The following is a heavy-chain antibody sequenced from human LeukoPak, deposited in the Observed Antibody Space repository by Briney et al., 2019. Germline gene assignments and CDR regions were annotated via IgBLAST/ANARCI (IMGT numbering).Heavy chain of an antibody. CDR1: GFXFGSYS. D-gene: IGHD3-22*01. J-gene: IGHJ3*02. CDR3: ARKGYYDSGTFDI. CDR2: ITSSGSYI. V-gene: IGHV3-21*01. Sequence: PGGSLRPSCAVSGFXFGSYSMNWVRQAPGKGLEWVSSITSSGSYINYADSVKGRFTTSRDNAKNSLYLQMNSLRAEDTAVYYCARKGYYDSGTFDIWGQGTMVTVSS.